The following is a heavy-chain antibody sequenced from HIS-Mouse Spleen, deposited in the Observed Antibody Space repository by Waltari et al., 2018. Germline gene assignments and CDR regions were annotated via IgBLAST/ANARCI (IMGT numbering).Heavy chain of an antibody. CDR1: GFTVSSNY. J-gene: IGHJ3*02. Sequence: EVQLVETGGGLIQPGGSLRLSCAASGFTVSSNYMSWVRQAPGKGLGWVSVIYSGGSTYYAAYVKGRFTISRDNSKNTLYLQMNSLRAEDTAVYYCARAAPGDAFDIWGQGTMVTVSS. CDR2: IYSGGST. D-gene: IGHD6-6*01. V-gene: IGHV3-53*02. CDR3: ARAAPGDAFDI.